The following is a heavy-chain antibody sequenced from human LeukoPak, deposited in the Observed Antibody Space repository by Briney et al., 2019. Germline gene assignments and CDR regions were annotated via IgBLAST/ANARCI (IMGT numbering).Heavy chain of an antibody. D-gene: IGHD3-16*02. CDR3: ARVEVIGSTRYFDY. V-gene: IGHV4-31*03. CDR1: GGSISSGGNY. Sequence: PSQTLSLTCTVSGGSISSGGNYWSWLRQLPGKGLEWIGYIYYVGNTNYNPSLKSRLSMSVDTSKNQFSLRLTSVTAADTAVYYCARVEVIGSTRYFDYWGQGAMVGVSS. CDR2: IYYVGNT. J-gene: IGHJ4*02.